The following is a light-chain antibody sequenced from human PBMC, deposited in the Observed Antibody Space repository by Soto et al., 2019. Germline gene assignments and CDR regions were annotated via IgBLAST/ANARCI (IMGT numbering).Light chain of an antibody. J-gene: IGKJ5*01. CDR1: QSISAY. CDR2: AAT. CDR3: QRSYRSIS. Sequence: DIQMTQSPSSLFASVGDRITITCRASQSISAYLNWYQQRPGKAPSLLIYAATRLHSGVPSRFSGSGARTDFPLTISSLQPEDFATYYCQRSYRSISFGQGTRLEMK. V-gene: IGKV1-39*01.